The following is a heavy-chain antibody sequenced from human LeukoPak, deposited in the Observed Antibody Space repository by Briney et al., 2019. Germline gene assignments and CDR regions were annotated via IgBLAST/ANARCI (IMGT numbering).Heavy chain of an antibody. CDR2: IYHSGST. J-gene: IGHJ3*02. CDR1: GGSISSSNW. V-gene: IGHV4-4*02. D-gene: IGHD6-13*01. Sequence: SETLSLTCAGSGGSISSSNWWSWVRQPPGKGLEWIGEIYHSGSTNYNPSLKSRVTISVDKSKNQFSLKLSSVTAADTAVYYCARVKTAPLAAARGEAFDIWGQGTMVTVSS. CDR3: ARVKTAPLAAARGEAFDI.